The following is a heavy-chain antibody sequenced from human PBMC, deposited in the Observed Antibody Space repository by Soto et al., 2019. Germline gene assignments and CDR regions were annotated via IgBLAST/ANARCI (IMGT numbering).Heavy chain of an antibody. Sequence: EASVKVSCKASGYTFTSYDINWVRQATGQGLEWMGWMNPNSGNTGYAQKFQGRVTMTRNTSISTAYMELSSLRSEDTAVYYCALLSSSWYVDYYYGMDVWGQGTTVTVSS. CDR1: GYTFTSYD. V-gene: IGHV1-8*01. CDR2: MNPNSGNT. CDR3: ALLSSSWYVDYYYGMDV. D-gene: IGHD6-13*01. J-gene: IGHJ6*02.